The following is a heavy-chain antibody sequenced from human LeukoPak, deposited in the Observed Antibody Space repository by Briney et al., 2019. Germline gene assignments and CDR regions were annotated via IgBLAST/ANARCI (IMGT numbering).Heavy chain of an antibody. D-gene: IGHD4-23*01. CDR2: IYYSGST. CDR3: ARSPVVTPLDY. Sequence: SETLSLTCTVSGGSISRGSYYWGWIRQPPGKGLEWIGNIYYSGSTYYNPSLKSRVTISVDTSKNQFSLKLSSVTAADTAAYYCARSPVVTPLDYWGQGTLVTVSS. J-gene: IGHJ4*02. CDR1: GGSISRGSYY. V-gene: IGHV4-39*01.